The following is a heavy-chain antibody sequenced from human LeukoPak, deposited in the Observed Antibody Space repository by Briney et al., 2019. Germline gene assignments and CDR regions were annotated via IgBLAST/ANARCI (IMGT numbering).Heavy chain of an antibody. Sequence: PSETLSLTCTVSGASINSGSYYWSWIRQPAGKGLEFIGHFYSSGSTNYNPSLKSRVSISVDTSKNQFSLEVTSVTAADTAVYYCATDFGDSSGWYRFWGQGTLVTVSS. J-gene: IGHJ4*02. CDR3: ATDFGDSSGWYRF. CDR1: GASINSGSYY. V-gene: IGHV4-61*09. CDR2: FYSSGST. D-gene: IGHD6-19*01.